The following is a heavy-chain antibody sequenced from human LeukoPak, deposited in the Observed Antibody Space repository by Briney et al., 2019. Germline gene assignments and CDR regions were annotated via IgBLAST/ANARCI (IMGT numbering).Heavy chain of an antibody. CDR1: GFTFSSYS. D-gene: IGHD3-10*01. Sequence: GGSLRLSCAASGFTFSSYSMNWVRQAPGKGLEWVSSISSSSSYIYYADSVRGRFTISRDNAKKTLFLQMNSLRAEDTAVYYCAKDREIFPRYYFDYWGQGTLVTVSS. CDR2: ISSSSSYI. CDR3: AKDREIFPRYYFDY. V-gene: IGHV3-21*04. J-gene: IGHJ4*02.